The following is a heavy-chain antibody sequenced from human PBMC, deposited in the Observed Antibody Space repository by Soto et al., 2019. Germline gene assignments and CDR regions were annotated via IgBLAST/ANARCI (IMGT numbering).Heavy chain of an antibody. D-gene: IGHD2-2*01. CDR3: ARAGGYCSSTSCRSYYYGMDV. CDR1: GGSFSGYY. CDR2: INHSGST. J-gene: IGHJ6*02. V-gene: IGHV4-34*01. Sequence: QVQLQQWGAGLLKPSETLSLTCAVYGGSFSGYYWSWIRQPPGKGLEWMGEINHSGSTNYNPSLKSRVTISVDTSKNQFSLKLSSVTAADTAVYYCARAGGYCSSTSCRSYYYGMDVWGQGTTVTVSS.